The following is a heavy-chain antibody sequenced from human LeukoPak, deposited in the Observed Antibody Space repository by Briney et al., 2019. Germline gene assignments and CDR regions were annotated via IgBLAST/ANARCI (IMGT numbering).Heavy chain of an antibody. CDR3: ARSYGPNYFDY. CDR2: IYYSGST. D-gene: IGHD1-26*01. CDR1: GGPISSYY. J-gene: IGHJ4*02. V-gene: IGHV4-59*01. Sequence: SETLSLTCTVSGGPISSYYWSWIRQPPGKGLEWIGYIYYSGSTNYNPSLKSRVTISVDTSKNQFSLKLSSVTAADTAVYYCARSYGPNYFDYWGQGTLVTVSS.